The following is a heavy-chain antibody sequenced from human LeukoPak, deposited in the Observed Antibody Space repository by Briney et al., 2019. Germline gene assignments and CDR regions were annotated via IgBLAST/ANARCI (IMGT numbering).Heavy chain of an antibody. Sequence: GASVKVSCKASGYTFTSYYMHWVRQAPGQGLEWMGIINPSGGSTSYAQKFQGRVTMTRDTSTSTVYMELSSLRSEDTAVYYCARGERQAAAGSNLTPLYGMDVWGQGTTVTVSS. D-gene: IGHD6-13*01. CDR3: ARGERQAAAGSNLTPLYGMDV. V-gene: IGHV1-46*01. CDR1: GYTFTSYY. J-gene: IGHJ6*02. CDR2: INPSGGST.